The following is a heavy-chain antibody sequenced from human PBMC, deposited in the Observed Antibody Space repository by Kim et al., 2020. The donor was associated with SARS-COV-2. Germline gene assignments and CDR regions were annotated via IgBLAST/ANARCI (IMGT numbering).Heavy chain of an antibody. CDR3: AKQSGFGASSAPDYNLYGMDV. D-gene: IGHD3-10*01. CDR1: GFTFSNYA. CDR2: ISGSAGDT. Sequence: GGSLRLSCAASGFTFSNYAMTWVRQAPGKGLEWVSGISGSAGDTYYADSVRGRFTISRDNSKNTLFLQMNSLRAEDTAVYYCAKQSGFGASSAPDYNLYGMDVWGRGTTVAVS. V-gene: IGHV3-23*01. J-gene: IGHJ6*02.